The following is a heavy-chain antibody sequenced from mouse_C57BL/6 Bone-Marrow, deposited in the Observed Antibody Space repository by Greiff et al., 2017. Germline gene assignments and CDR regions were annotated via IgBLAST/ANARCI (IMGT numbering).Heavy chain of an antibody. D-gene: IGHD1-1*01. J-gene: IGHJ1*03. CDR1: GYSITSGYY. CDR3: ARGSFITTVVEGYFDV. CDR2: ISYDGSN. V-gene: IGHV3-6*01. Sequence: DVKLQESGPGLVKPSQSLSLTCSVTGYSITSGYYWNWIRQFPGNKLEWMGYISYDGSNNYNPSLKNRISITRDTSKNQFFLKLNSVTTEDTATYYCARGSFITTVVEGYFDVWGTGTTVTVSS.